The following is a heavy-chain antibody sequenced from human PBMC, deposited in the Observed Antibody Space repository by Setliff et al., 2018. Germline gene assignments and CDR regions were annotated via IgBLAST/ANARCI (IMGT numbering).Heavy chain of an antibody. J-gene: IGHJ6*03. V-gene: IGHV4-39*07. Sequence: PSETLSLTCTVSGGSISSGGYYWSWIRQPPGKGLEWIGEINHSGSTNYNPSLKSRVTISVDTSKKQFSLKLSSVTAADTAVYYCARDRLLVGARYAMDVWGKGTTVTVSS. CDR2: INHSGST. CDR3: ARDRLLVGARYAMDV. CDR1: GGSISSGGYY. D-gene: IGHD1-26*01.